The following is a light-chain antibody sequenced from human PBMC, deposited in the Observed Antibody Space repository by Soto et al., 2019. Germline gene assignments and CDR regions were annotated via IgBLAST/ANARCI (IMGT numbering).Light chain of an antibody. CDR2: EVN. CDR3: QVWDTSDHSWV. J-gene: IGLJ3*02. Sequence: QSVLTQPASVSGSPGQSITISCTGTSSDIGGSDFVSWYQQHPGKAPKLVMSEVNNRPSGIPERFSGSNSGNTATLTISRVEAGDEADYYCQVWDTSDHSWVFGGGTKLTVL. CDR1: SSDIGGSDF. V-gene: IGLV2-14*01.